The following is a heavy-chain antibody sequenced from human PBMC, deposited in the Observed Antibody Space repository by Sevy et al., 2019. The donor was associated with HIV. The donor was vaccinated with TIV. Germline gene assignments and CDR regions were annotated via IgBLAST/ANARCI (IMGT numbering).Heavy chain of an antibody. Sequence: GESLKISCAASGITFTLYAIHWVRQAPGKGLEWVALISYSGTNKYYADSVKGRFTISRDDSKNTAYLQMNNLRTDDTAVYYCARVAVDYCTDDCYHRFDYWGQGTQVTVSS. J-gene: IGHJ4*02. V-gene: IGHV3-30-3*01. CDR3: ARVAVDYCTDDCYHRFDY. CDR2: ISYSGTNK. CDR1: GITFTLYA. D-gene: IGHD2-21*02.